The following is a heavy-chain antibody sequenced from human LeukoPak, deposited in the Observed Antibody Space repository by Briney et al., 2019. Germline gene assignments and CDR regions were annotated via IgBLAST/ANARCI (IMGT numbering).Heavy chain of an antibody. D-gene: IGHD3-22*01. J-gene: IGHJ3*02. CDR1: GFSFSSFW. CDR3: AKDLGNTMIVVVILTGNAFDI. V-gene: IGHV3-7*03. CDR2: IKQDGGEK. Sequence: GGSLRLSCAASGFSFSSFWMSWVRQARGKGLEWVANIKQDGGEKYYADSVKGRFTISRDSAKNSVYLQMNSLRAEDTAVYYCAKDLGNTMIVVVILTGNAFDIWGQGTMVTVSS.